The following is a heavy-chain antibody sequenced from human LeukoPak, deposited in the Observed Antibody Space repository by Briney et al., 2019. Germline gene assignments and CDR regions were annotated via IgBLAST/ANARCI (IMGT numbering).Heavy chain of an antibody. CDR1: GGSFSGYY. CDR3: ARETRGYSYGYAGYFDY. J-gene: IGHJ4*02. CDR2: INHSGST. Sequence: SETLSLTCAVYGGSFSGYYWSWIRQPPGKGLEWIGEINHSGSTNYNPSSKSRVTISVYTYKNQFSLKLSSVTAEDTAVYYCARETRGYSYGYAGYFDYWGQGTLVTVSS. V-gene: IGHV4-34*01. D-gene: IGHD5-18*01.